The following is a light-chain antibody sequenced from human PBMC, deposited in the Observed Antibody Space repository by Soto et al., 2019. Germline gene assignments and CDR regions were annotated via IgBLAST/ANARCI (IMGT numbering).Light chain of an antibody. CDR2: EVS. Sequence: QSALTQPPSVSGSPRQSVTISCTGTSSDVGSYNRVSWYQQPPGTAPKLMIYEVSNRPSGVPDRFSGSKSGNTASLTISGLQAEDEADYYCSSYTSSSIWLFGGGTKLTVL. CDR1: SSDVGSYNR. CDR3: SSYTSSSIWL. V-gene: IGLV2-18*02. J-gene: IGLJ2*01.